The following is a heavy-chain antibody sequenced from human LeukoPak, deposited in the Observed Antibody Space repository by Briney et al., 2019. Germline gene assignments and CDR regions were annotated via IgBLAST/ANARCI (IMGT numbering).Heavy chain of an antibody. J-gene: IGHJ4*02. D-gene: IGHD3-10*01. V-gene: IGHV3-74*01. CDR1: GFTFNRYW. Sequence: GGSLRLSCAASGFTFNRYWMHWVRQAPGKGLVWVSRINSDGSSTTYADSVKGRFSISRDNAKNTLYLQMNSLRAEDTAVYYCAKDGAMVRGVPFDYWGQGTLVTVSS. CDR3: AKDGAMVRGVPFDY. CDR2: INSDGSST.